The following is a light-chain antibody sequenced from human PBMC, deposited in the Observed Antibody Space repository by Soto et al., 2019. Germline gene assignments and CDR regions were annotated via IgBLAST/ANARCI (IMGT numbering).Light chain of an antibody. J-gene: IGKJ1*01. V-gene: IGKV1-39*01. CDR1: QSVGFF. CDR3: QEALNEPWT. Sequence: DVRLTQSPSSLSASVGDRVTITCRANQSVGFFLNWYQQRPGRAPKLLIYGASNLLSGVPSRFSASRSGTDFTLVISSLQADDFATYYCQEALNEPWTFGQGTKVEIK. CDR2: GAS.